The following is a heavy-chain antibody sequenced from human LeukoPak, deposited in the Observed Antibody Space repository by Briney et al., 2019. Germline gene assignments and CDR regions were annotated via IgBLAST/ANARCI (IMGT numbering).Heavy chain of an antibody. D-gene: IGHD5-12*01. CDR1: GGSISSYY. CDR2: IYYSGST. V-gene: IGHV4-59*01. J-gene: IGHJ5*02. CDR3: ASGGYGGHGFDP. Sequence: PSETLSLTCTVSGGSISSYYWSWIRQPPGKGLEWIGCIYYSGSTNYNPSLKSRVTISVDTSKNQFSLKLSSVTAADTAMYYCASGGYGGHGFDPWGQGTLVTVSS.